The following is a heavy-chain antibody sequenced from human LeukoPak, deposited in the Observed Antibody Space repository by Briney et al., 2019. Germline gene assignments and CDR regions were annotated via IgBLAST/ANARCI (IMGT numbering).Heavy chain of an antibody. J-gene: IGHJ4*02. Sequence: PGESLKISCQGSGYSFTSYWIGGVRPMPGKGLEWMGIIYPGDSDTRYSPSFQGQVTSSADKSISTAYLQWSNLKASDTAMYYCASRVGCSGGSCYPYYFDYWGQGTLVTVSS. CDR2: IYPGDSDT. CDR3: ASRVGCSGGSCYPYYFDY. V-gene: IGHV5-51*01. D-gene: IGHD2-15*01. CDR1: GYSFTSYW.